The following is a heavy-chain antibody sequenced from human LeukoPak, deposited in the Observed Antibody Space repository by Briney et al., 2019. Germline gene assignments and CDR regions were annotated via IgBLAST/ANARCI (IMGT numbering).Heavy chain of an antibody. CDR3: ARDYYDSSGYPMGGAFDI. Sequence: ASVKVSCKASGNTFTSYYMHWVRQAPGQGLEWMGIINPSGGSTSYAQKFQGRVTMTRDTSTSTVYMELSSLRSEDTAVYYCARDYYDSSGYPMGGAFDIWGQGTMVTVSS. D-gene: IGHD3-22*01. CDR2: INPSGGST. J-gene: IGHJ3*02. CDR1: GNTFTSYY. V-gene: IGHV1-46*01.